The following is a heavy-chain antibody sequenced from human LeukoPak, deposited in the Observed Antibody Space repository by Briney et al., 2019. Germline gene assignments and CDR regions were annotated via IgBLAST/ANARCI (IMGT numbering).Heavy chain of an antibody. D-gene: IGHD3-22*01. J-gene: IGHJ4*02. CDR2: IDHSGST. Sequence: PSETLSLTCTVSGDSISSGSYYWGWIRQPPGKGLVWIGEIDHSGSTSYNPSLKSRVTMSVDRSQNQFSLKLSSVTAADTAVYYCARLASSGYYSGYFDYWGQGTLVTVSS. CDR3: ARLASSGYYSGYFDY. V-gene: IGHV4-39*07. CDR1: GDSISSGSYY.